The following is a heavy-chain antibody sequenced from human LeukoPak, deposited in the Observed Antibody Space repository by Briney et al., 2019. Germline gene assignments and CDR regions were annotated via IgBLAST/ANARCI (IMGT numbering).Heavy chain of an antibody. CDR1: GFTFSDYW. Sequence: PGGSLRLSCAASGFTFSDYWMTWVRQAPGKGPEWVANIKQDGSEKYYVDSVRGRFTISRDNAKNSPFLQMNSLRVEDTAVYYCARRGGSSSRRSPIDYWGQGTLVTVSS. CDR2: IKQDGSEK. J-gene: IGHJ4*02. D-gene: IGHD6-6*01. CDR3: ARRGGSSSRRSPIDY. V-gene: IGHV3-7*01.